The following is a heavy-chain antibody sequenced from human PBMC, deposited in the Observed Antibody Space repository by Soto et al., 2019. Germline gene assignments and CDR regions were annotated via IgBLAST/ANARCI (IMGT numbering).Heavy chain of an antibody. CDR3: ARHIDGSSVSTSCYDY. J-gene: IGHJ4*02. Sequence: ASVKVSCKASGYTFTSYGISWVRQAPGQGLEWMGWISAYNGNTNYAQKLQGRVTMTTDTSTITAYMELRSLRSEDTAVYYCARHIDGSSVSTSCYDYWGQGTLVTVSS. D-gene: IGHD2-2*01. CDR2: ISAYNGNT. CDR1: GYTFTSYG. V-gene: IGHV1-18*01.